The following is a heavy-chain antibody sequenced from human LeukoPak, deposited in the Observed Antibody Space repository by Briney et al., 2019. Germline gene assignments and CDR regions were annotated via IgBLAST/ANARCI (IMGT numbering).Heavy chain of an antibody. J-gene: IGHJ6*03. CDR1: GGSISSYY. Sequence: PSETLSLTCTVSGGSISSYYWSWIRQPPGKGLEWIGYIYYSGSTNYNPSLKSRVTKSVDTSKNQFSLKLSSVTAADTAVYYCARLQLRSYYYMDVWGKGTTVTVSS. CDR2: IYYSGST. CDR3: ARLQLRSYYYMDV. D-gene: IGHD5-18*01. V-gene: IGHV4-59*01.